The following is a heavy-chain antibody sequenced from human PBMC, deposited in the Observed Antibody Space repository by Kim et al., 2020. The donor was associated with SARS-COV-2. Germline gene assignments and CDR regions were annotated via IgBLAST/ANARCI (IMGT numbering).Heavy chain of an antibody. Sequence: SNYYTDSVKGRITICRDNSKNRRYLQMNSLRAEDTAVYYCAKAQDTGGMDVWGQGTTVTVS. D-gene: IGHD2-15*01. V-gene: IGHV3-23*01. J-gene: IGHJ6*02. CDR2: SN. CDR3: AKAQDTGGMDV.